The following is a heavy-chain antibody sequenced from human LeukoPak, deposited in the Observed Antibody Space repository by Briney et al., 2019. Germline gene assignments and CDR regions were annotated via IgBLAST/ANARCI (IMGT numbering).Heavy chain of an antibody. V-gene: IGHV3-23*01. CDR3: ARRDGEYSHPYDY. D-gene: IGHD4-17*01. Sequence: PGGSLRLSCAASGFTFSSYGMSWVRQAPGKGLDWVSAISGSGGSTYYADSVKGRFTISRDNSKNTLYLQMNSLRAEDTDVYYCARRDGEYSHPYDYWGQGTLVTVSS. J-gene: IGHJ4*02. CDR2: ISGSGGST. CDR1: GFTFSSYG.